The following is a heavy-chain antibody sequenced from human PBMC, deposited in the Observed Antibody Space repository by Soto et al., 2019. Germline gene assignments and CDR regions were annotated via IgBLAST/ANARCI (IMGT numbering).Heavy chain of an antibody. CDR3: ARIHGDWFDP. CDR1: GFTFSSYS. D-gene: IGHD3-10*01. CDR2: ISSSSSTI. V-gene: IGHV3-48*02. Sequence: GGSLRLSCAASGFTFSSYSMNWVRQAPGKGLEWVSYISSSSSTIYYADSVKGRFTISRDNAKNSLYLQMNSPRDEDTAVYYCARIHGDWFDPWGQGTLVTVSS. J-gene: IGHJ5*02.